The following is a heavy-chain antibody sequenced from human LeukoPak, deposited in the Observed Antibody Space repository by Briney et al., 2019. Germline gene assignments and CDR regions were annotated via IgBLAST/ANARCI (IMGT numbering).Heavy chain of an antibody. CDR3: AKERVPAAAGDDAFDI. Sequence: GGSLRLSCAASGFTFSSYAMSWVRQAPGKGLEWVSAISGSGGSTYYADSVKGRFTISRDNSKNTLYLQMNSLRAEDTAVYYCAKERVPAAAGDDAFDIWGQGTMVTVSS. V-gene: IGHV3-23*01. D-gene: IGHD6-13*01. J-gene: IGHJ3*02. CDR1: GFTFSSYA. CDR2: ISGSGGST.